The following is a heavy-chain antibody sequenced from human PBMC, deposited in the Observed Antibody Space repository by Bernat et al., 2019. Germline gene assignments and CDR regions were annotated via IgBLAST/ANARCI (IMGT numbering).Heavy chain of an antibody. CDR1: GFTFSSYA. Sequence: EVQLVESGGGLVQPGGSLRLSCAASGFTFSSYAMSWVRQAPGKGLEWVSAISGSGGSTYYADSVKGRFTISRDNSKNTLYLKMNSLRAEDTAVDYCAASGYYSKGYFDYWGQGTLVTVSS. D-gene: IGHD3-3*01. CDR3: AASGYYSKGYFDY. V-gene: IGHV3-23*04. CDR2: ISGSGGST. J-gene: IGHJ4*02.